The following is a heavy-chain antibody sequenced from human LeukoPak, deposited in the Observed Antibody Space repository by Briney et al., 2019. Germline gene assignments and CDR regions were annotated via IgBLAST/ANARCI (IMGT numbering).Heavy chain of an antibody. D-gene: IGHD3-16*02. Sequence: PSETLSLTCTVSGGSIGSSSYYWGWIRQPPGKGLEWIGSIYYSGSTYYNPSLKSRVTISVDTAKNQFSLKLSSVTAADTAVYYCARRTGLSRAFDIWGQGTMVTVSS. CDR3: ARRTGLSRAFDI. CDR2: IYYSGST. CDR1: GGSIGSSSYY. V-gene: IGHV4-39*01. J-gene: IGHJ3*02.